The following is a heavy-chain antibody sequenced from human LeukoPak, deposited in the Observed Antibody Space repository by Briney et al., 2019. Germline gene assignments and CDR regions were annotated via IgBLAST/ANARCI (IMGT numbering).Heavy chain of an antibody. CDR2: ISSSGSTT. V-gene: IGHV3-48*02. CDR1: GFIFSSYS. Sequence: GGSLILSCAASGFIFSSYSMNWVRQAPGKGLEWVSYISSSGSTTYYADSVKGRFTISRDNAKNSLYLQMNSLRDEDTAVYYCARDRFAGSGYFDYWGQGILVTVSS. J-gene: IGHJ4*02. D-gene: IGHD3-22*01. CDR3: ARDRFAGSGYFDY.